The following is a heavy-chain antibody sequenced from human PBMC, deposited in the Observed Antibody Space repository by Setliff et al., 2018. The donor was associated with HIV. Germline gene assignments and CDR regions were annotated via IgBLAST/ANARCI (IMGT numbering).Heavy chain of an antibody. Sequence: PGGSLRLSCATSGFTFSPYAIHWVRQAPGMGLEWVAMIWADEITKYYADSVKGRFTISRDNSKNTLYLQMNSLRAEDTATYYCAKEFEDLSGAYWGQGTLVTVSS. V-gene: IGHV3-30*02. CDR2: IWADEITK. CDR3: AKEFEDLSGAY. J-gene: IGHJ4*02. D-gene: IGHD3-10*01. CDR1: GFTFSPYA.